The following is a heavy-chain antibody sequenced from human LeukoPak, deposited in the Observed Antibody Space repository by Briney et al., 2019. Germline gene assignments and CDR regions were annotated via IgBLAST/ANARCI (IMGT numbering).Heavy chain of an antibody. J-gene: IGHJ4*02. Sequence: WETLSLTCAVYGGSFSGYYWSWIRQPPGKGLEWIGEINHSGSTNYNPSLKSRVTISVDTSKSQFSLKLNSMTAADTAVYYCARGAQTYYDKAPVDYWGQGTLVTVSS. D-gene: IGHD3-22*01. CDR2: INHSGST. CDR3: ARGAQTYYDKAPVDY. CDR1: GGSFSGYY. V-gene: IGHV4-34*01.